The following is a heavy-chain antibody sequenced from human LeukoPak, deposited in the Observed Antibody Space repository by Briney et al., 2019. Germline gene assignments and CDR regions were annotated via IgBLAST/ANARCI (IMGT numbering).Heavy chain of an antibody. CDR3: AQISIAAAGNYFDY. CDR2: IYWDDDK. V-gene: IGHV2-5*02. J-gene: IGHJ4*02. Sequence: SGPTLVNPTQTLTLTCTFSGFSLSTSGVGVGWIRQPPGKALEWLALIYWDDDKRYSPSLKSRLTITKDTSKNQVVLTMTNMDPVDTATYYCAQISIAAAGNYFDYWGQGTLVTVSS. CDR1: GFSLSTSGVG. D-gene: IGHD6-13*01.